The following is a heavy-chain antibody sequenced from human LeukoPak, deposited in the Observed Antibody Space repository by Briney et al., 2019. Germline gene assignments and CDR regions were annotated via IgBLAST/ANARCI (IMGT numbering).Heavy chain of an antibody. J-gene: IGHJ4*02. CDR1: GFNFSSYE. V-gene: IGHV3-48*03. CDR3: ARPYCSGGSCYPQSYYFDY. CDR2: ISSSGSTI. Sequence: GGSLRLSCAASGFNFSSYEMNWVRQAPGKGLEWVSYISSSGSTIYYADSVKGRFTISRDNAKNSLYLQMNSLRAEDTAVYYCARPYCSGGSCYPQSYYFDYWGQGTLVTVSS. D-gene: IGHD2-15*01.